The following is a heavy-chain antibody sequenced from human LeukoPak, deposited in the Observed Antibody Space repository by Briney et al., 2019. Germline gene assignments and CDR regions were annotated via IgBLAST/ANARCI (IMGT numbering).Heavy chain of an antibody. CDR2: ISAYNGNT. V-gene: IGHV1-18*01. J-gene: IGHJ4*02. Sequence: GASVKVSCKASGYTFTSYGISWVRPAPGQGLEWMGWISAYNGNTNYAQKLQGRVTMTTDTSTSTAYMELRSLRSDDTAVYYCARDGVSSGYYLTTGDYWGQGTLVTVSS. CDR3: ARDGVSSGYYLTTGDY. CDR1: GYTFTSYG. D-gene: IGHD3-22*01.